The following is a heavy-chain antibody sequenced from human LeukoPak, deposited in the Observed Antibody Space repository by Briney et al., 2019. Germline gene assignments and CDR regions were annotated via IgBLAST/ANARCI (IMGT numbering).Heavy chain of an antibody. CDR2: ISGSGGST. D-gene: IGHD3-10*01. CDR1: GFTFSSYA. Sequence: TGGSLRLSCAASGFTFSSYAMSWVRQAPGKGLEWVSAISGSGGSTYYADSVKGRFTISRDNSKNTLYLQMNSLRAEDTAVYYCAKSPRYGSGRLDVWGQGTTVTVSS. V-gene: IGHV3-23*01. CDR3: AKSPRYGSGRLDV. J-gene: IGHJ6*02.